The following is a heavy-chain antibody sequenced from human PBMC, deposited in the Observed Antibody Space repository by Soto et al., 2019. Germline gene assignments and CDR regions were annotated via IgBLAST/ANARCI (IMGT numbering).Heavy chain of an antibody. CDR2: IIPIFGTA. CDR3: ARDREYYHSSGYYLFDY. V-gene: IGHV1-69*01. Sequence: QVQLVQSGAEVQKPGSSVKVSCKASGGTFSSYAISWVRQAPGQGLEWMGGIIPIFGTANYAQKFQGRVTITADESTSTAYMELSSLRSEDTAVYYCARDREYYHSSGYYLFDYWGQGTLVTVSS. D-gene: IGHD3-22*01. J-gene: IGHJ4*02. CDR1: GGTFSSYA.